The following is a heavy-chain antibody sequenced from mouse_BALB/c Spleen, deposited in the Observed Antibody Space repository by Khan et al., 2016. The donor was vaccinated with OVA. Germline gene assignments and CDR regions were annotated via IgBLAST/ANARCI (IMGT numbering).Heavy chain of an antibody. D-gene: IGHD1-1*01. CDR3: ARVYGGDFDY. V-gene: IGHV3-2*02. J-gene: IGHJ2*02. Sequence: VQLVESGPGLVKPSQSLSLTCTVTGYSITSDYAWNWIRQFPGNKLEWMGFISYSGNTKYNPSLKSRFSITRDPSKNQFFLQLNSVTTEDTATYYCARVYGGDFDYWGQGTSLTVSS. CDR2: ISYSGNT. CDR1: GYSITSDYA.